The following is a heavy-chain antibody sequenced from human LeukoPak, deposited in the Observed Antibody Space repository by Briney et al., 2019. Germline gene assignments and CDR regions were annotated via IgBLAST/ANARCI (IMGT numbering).Heavy chain of an antibody. J-gene: IGHJ3*02. V-gene: IGHV3-11*04. CDR1: GFTFSDYY. D-gene: IGHD6-13*01. CDR2: IGSSGSTI. Sequence: PGGSLRLSCAASGFTFSDYYMSWIRQAPGKGLEWVSYIGSSGSTIYYADSVKGRFTISRDNAKTSLYLQMNSLRAEDTAVYYCARELAAAGIPFGAFDIWGQGTMVTVSS. CDR3: ARELAAAGIPFGAFDI.